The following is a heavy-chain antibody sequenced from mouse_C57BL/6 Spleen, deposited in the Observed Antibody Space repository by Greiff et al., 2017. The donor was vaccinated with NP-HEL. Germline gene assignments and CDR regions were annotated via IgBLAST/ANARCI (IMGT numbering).Heavy chain of an antibody. Sequence: QVQLQQSGAELVKPGASVKISCKASGYAFSSYWMNWVKQRPGKGLEWIGQIYPGDGDTNYNGKFKGKATLTADKSSSTAYMQLSSLTSEDSAVYCCARGDTVVASYYFDYWGQGTTLTVSS. CDR1: GYAFSSYW. CDR2: IYPGDGDT. D-gene: IGHD1-1*01. V-gene: IGHV1-80*01. J-gene: IGHJ2*01. CDR3: ARGDTVVASYYFDY.